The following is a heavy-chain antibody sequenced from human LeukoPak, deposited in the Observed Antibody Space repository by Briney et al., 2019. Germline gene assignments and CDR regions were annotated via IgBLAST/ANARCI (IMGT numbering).Heavy chain of an antibody. D-gene: IGHD3-22*01. CDR1: GFTFSSYA. J-gene: IGHJ4*02. Sequence: RAGGSLRPSCAASGFTFSSYAMSWVRQAPGKGLEWVSGISGSGDNTYYADSVKGRFTISRDNSKNTLYVQVNSLGTEDTAAYYFAKGSYYDNRGSFYFDYWGQGTLVTVSS. CDR2: ISGSGDNT. V-gene: IGHV3-23*01. CDR3: AKGSYYDNRGSFYFDY.